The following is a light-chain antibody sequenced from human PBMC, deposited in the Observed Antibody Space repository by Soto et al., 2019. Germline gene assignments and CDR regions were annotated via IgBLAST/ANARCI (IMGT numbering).Light chain of an antibody. CDR2: DNN. CDR1: GSNIEKNH. V-gene: IGLV1-51*01. CDR3: ATWDNSLSGWI. Sequence: QSVLTQPPSVSAAPGQKVTISCSGSGSNIEKNHVSWYQQVPGTAPKVVIYDNNEVPSGIPDRFSGSKSGMSATLAITGLQTGDEADYYCATWDNSLSGWIFGGGTKLTVL. J-gene: IGLJ2*01.